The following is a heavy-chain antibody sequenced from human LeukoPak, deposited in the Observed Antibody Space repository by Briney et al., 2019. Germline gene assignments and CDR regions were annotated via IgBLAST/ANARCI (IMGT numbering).Heavy chain of an antibody. V-gene: IGHV4-31*03. CDR2: IYYSGTT. CDR1: GGSISSGGHY. Sequence: PSETLSLTCTVSGGSISSGGHYWSWIRQHPGKGLEWIGYIYYSGTTYYNPSLKSRATVSVDTSKNQFSLKLSSVTAADMAVYYCARTMGARGLVFDYWGQGTPVTVSS. CDR3: ARTMGARGLVFDY. J-gene: IGHJ4*02. D-gene: IGHD3/OR15-3a*01.